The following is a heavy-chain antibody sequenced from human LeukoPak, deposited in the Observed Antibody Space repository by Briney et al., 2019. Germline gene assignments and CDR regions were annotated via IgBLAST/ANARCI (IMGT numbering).Heavy chain of an antibody. J-gene: IGHJ3*02. CDR1: GYIFTTYG. V-gene: IGHV1-18*01. CDR3: ARGARNTGAFDM. D-gene: IGHD1-14*01. Sequence: ASVKVSCKASGYIFTTYGIAWVRQAPGQGLEWMGWISGNNGETNYLQKFQGRVTMTTDTATTTAYMELRSLRFDDTAVYYCARGARNTGAFDMWGQGTMVTVSS. CDR2: ISGNNGET.